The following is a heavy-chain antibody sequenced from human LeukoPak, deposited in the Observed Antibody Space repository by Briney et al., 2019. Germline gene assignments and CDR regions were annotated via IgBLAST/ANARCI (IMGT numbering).Heavy chain of an antibody. J-gene: IGHJ4*02. D-gene: IGHD6-13*01. CDR3: ARELASGD. CDR2: ISGSGGTT. CDR1: RFTFSSYA. V-gene: IGHV3-23*01. Sequence: GGSLRLSCAASRFTFSSYAMSWVRQAPGKGLEWVSAISGSGGTTYNADSVKGRFTISRDNSKNTLYLQLNSLRAEDTAGYYCARELASGDWGQGTLVTVSS.